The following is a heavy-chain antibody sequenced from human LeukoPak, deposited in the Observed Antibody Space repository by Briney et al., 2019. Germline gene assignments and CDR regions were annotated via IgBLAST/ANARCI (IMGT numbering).Heavy chain of an antibody. CDR1: GISFTNYA. Sequence: GGSLRLSCAASGISFTNYAMNWVRQAPGKGLEWVSAVTGSGGATYYADSVKGRFTISRDNSMNTLYLQMSSLRVDDTAVYYCASRYCSGGSCHNRYYFDYWGQGTLVTVSS. CDR3: ASRYCSGGSCHNRYYFDY. CDR2: VTGSGGAT. D-gene: IGHD2-15*01. V-gene: IGHV3-23*01. J-gene: IGHJ4*02.